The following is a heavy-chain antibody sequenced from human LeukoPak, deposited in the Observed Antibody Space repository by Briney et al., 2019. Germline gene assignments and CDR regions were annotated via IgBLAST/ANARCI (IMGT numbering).Heavy chain of an antibody. CDR2: FTVVRGDN. V-gene: IGHV3-21*04. CDR1: GFTFNSYW. Sequence: GGSLRLSCAASGFTFNSYWMNWVRQAPGKGLEWVSVFTVVRGDNQYEDFVKGRFTISRDNVKKLVYLQIDRLRADDTALSYCAKYCPGDCFRHFHYWGRGTLVRVSS. CDR3: AKYCPGDCFRHFHY. D-gene: IGHD2-21*02. J-gene: IGHJ4*02.